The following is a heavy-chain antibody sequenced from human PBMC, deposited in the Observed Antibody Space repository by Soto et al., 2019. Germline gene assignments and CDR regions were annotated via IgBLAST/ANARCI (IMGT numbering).Heavy chain of an antibody. CDR2: IRSKAYGGTT. CDR3: TRDLSVTGTTPRFDY. J-gene: IGHJ4*02. V-gene: IGHV3-49*04. CDR1: GFTFSNYG. Sequence: GGSLRLSCVASGFTFSNYGMHWVRQAPGKGLEWVGFIRSKAYGGTTEYAASVKGRFTISRDDSKSIAYLQMNSLKTEDTAVYYCTRDLSVTGTTPRFDYWGQGTLVTVSS. D-gene: IGHD1-7*01.